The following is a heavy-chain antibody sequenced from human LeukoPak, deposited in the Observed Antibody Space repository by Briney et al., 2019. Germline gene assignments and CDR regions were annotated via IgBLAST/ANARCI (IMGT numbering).Heavy chain of an antibody. V-gene: IGHV4-39*01. Sequence: PSETLSLTCTVSGGSISSSSYYWGWIRQPPGKGLEWIGSIYYSGSTYYNPSLKSRVTISVDTSKNQFSLKLSSVTAADTAVYYCARTPLPYGDFDYWGQGTLVTVSS. D-gene: IGHD4-17*01. CDR1: GGSISSSSYY. CDR2: IYYSGST. CDR3: ARTPLPYGDFDY. J-gene: IGHJ4*02.